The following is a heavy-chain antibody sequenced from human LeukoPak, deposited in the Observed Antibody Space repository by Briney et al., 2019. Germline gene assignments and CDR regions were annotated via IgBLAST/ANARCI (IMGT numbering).Heavy chain of an antibody. V-gene: IGHV3-23*01. Sequence: GGSLRLSCAASGFTFSSYGMSWVRQAPGKGLEWVSAISGSGGSTYYADSVKGRFTISRDNSKSTLYLQMNSLRAEDTAVYYCARARSSYGYGDAFDIWGQGTMVTVSS. D-gene: IGHD5-18*01. CDR1: GFTFSSYG. CDR2: ISGSGGST. CDR3: ARARSSYGYGDAFDI. J-gene: IGHJ3*02.